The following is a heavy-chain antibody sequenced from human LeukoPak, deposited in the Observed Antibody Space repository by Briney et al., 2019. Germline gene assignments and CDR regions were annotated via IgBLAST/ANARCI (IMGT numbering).Heavy chain of an antibody. J-gene: IGHJ4*02. V-gene: IGHV3-23*01. CDR1: GFTFSSYA. CDR2: ISGSGGNT. Sequence: GGSLRLSCAASGFTFSSYAMSWVRQAPEKGLEWVSAISGSGGNTYYADSVKGRFTISRDNSKNTLYLQMNSLRAEDTAVYYCAKDLSSGWNDYWGQGTLVTVSS. D-gene: IGHD6-19*01. CDR3: AKDLSSGWNDY.